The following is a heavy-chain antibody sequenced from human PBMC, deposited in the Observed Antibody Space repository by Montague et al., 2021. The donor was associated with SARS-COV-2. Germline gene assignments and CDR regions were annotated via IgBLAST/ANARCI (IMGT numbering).Heavy chain of an antibody. Sequence: SETLSLTCTVSGASISSYYWSWIRQPPGKGLEWIGYIYYSGSTNYNPSLKSRVTISVDTFKNQFSLKLSSVTAADTAVYYCARDTEGYISSWYHDYWGQGTLVTVSS. CDR3: ARDTEGYISSWYHDY. CDR2: IYYSGST. V-gene: IGHV4-59*01. D-gene: IGHD6-13*01. CDR1: GASISSYY. J-gene: IGHJ4*02.